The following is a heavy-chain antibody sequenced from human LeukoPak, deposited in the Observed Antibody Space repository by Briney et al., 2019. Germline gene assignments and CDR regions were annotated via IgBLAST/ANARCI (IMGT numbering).Heavy chain of an antibody. J-gene: IGHJ6*03. CDR2: ISSGSSYI. Sequence: GGSLRLSCAASGFTFSSYEMNWVRQAPGKGLEWVSSISSGSSYIYYADSVKGRFTISRDNAKNSLYLQMNSLRAEDTAVYYCAREGRGISNYMDVWGKGTTVTVSS. V-gene: IGHV3-21*01. CDR1: GFTFSSYE. CDR3: AREGRGISNYMDV. D-gene: IGHD3-10*01.